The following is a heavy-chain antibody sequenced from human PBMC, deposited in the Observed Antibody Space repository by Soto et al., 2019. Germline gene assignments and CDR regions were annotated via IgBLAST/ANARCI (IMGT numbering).Heavy chain of an antibody. CDR3: ARDPIPSFNASDYNGFDP. J-gene: IGHJ5*02. CDR2: IIPIFNSP. D-gene: IGHD2-2*02. V-gene: IGHV1-69*01. CDR1: GGSFNSYA. Sequence: QVQLVQSGAEVKKPGSSVRVSCKASGGSFNSYAISWVRQAPGQGLEWMGGIIPIFNSPKYAQKFQGRVTITADGFSSTVFMELSSLRSEDTALYYCARDPIPSFNASDYNGFDPWGQGTLVTVSS.